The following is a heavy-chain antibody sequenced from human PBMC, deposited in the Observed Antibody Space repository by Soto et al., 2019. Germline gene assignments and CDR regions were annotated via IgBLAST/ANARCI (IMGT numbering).Heavy chain of an antibody. V-gene: IGHV1-8*01. CDR2: MNPNSDNI. Sequence: QVQLVQSGAEVKKPGASVKVSCQASGYTFTNFDMNWVRQATGQGLEWVGWMNPNSDNINNAEKFQGRVTMTWNTSISRAYMELRSMRSEDTAVYYCARGRGRDRYGYSGYWGQGTLVSVS. CDR1: GYTFTNFD. D-gene: IGHD5-18*01. J-gene: IGHJ4*02. CDR3: ARGRGRDRYGYSGY.